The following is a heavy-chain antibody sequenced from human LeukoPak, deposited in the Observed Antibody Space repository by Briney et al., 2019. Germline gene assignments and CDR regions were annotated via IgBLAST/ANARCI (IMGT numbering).Heavy chain of an antibody. D-gene: IGHD3-10*01. Sequence: SETLSLTCTVSGGSISSSSYYWGWIRQPPGKGLEWIGSIYYSGSTYYNPSLKSRVTISVDTSKNQFSLKLSSVTAADTAVYYCARLPARVRGVPPRDYWGQGTLVTVSS. CDR1: GGSISSSSYY. CDR3: ARLPARVRGVPPRDY. V-gene: IGHV4-39*07. CDR2: IYYSGST. J-gene: IGHJ4*02.